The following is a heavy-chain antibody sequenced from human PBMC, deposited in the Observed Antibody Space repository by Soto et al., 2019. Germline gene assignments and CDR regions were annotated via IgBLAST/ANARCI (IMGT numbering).Heavy chain of an antibody. V-gene: IGHV3-53*01. CDR3: ARMRGVGATPDSAFDI. Sequence: VQLVESGGGLIQPGGSLRLSCAASGFTVSSNYMSWVRQAPGKGLEWVSVIYSGGSTYYADSVKGRFTISRDNSKNTLYLQMNSLRAEDTAVYYCARMRGVGATPDSAFDIWGQGTMVTVSS. D-gene: IGHD1-26*01. J-gene: IGHJ3*02. CDR1: GFTVSSNY. CDR2: IYSGGST.